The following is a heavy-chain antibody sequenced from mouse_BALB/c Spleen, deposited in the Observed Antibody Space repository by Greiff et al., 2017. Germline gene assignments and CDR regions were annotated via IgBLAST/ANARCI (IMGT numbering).Heavy chain of an antibody. J-gene: IGHJ3*01. Sequence: EVMLVESGGGLVKPGGSLKLSCAASGFTFSDYSMYWVRQTPEKRLEWVATISDGGSYTYYPDSVKGRFTISRDNAKNNLYLQMSSLKSEDTAMYYGARDYDYGRCAYWGQGTLVTVSA. D-gene: IGHD2-4*01. V-gene: IGHV5-4*02. CDR1: GFTFSDYS. CDR3: ARDYDYGRCAY. CDR2: ISDGGSYT.